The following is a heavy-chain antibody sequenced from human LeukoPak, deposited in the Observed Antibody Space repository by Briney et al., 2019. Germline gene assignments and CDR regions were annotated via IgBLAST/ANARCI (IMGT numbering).Heavy chain of an antibody. Sequence: GGSLRLSCAASGFTFSSYAMHWVRQAPGKGLEYVSAISSNGGSTYYANSVKGRFTISRDNSKYTLYLQMNSLRAEDTAIYYCAKGSGGSCHSATDYWGQGTLVTVSS. V-gene: IGHV3-64*01. J-gene: IGHJ4*02. CDR3: AKGSGGSCHSATDY. CDR1: GFTFSSYA. CDR2: ISSNGGST. D-gene: IGHD2-15*01.